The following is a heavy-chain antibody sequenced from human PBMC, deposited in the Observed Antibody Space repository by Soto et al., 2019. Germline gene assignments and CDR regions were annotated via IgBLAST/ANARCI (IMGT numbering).Heavy chain of an antibody. CDR1: GGTFSSYA. V-gene: IGHV1-69*12. Sequence: QVQLVQSGAEVKKPGSSVKVSCKASGGTFSSYAISWVRQAPGQGLEWMGGIIPIFGTANYAQKFQGRVTITADESTRTAYMELSSLRSEDTAVYYCASRGYSYDWSFDYWGQRTLVTVSS. J-gene: IGHJ4*02. D-gene: IGHD5-18*01. CDR2: IIPIFGTA. CDR3: ASRGYSYDWSFDY.